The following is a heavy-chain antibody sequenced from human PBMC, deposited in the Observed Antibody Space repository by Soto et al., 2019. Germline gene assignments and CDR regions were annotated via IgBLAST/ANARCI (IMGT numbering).Heavy chain of an antibody. V-gene: IGHV3-9*01. CDR3: ARVGVELGYYGSGSYYDFDY. Sequence: PGGSLRLSCAASGFTFADYAMHWVRQAPGKGLEWVSGISWNSGSIGYADSVKGRFTISRDNAKNSLYLQMNSLRAEDTALYYCARVGVELGYYGSGSYYDFDYWGQGTLVTVSS. CDR2: ISWNSGSI. CDR1: GFTFADYA. J-gene: IGHJ4*02. D-gene: IGHD3-10*01.